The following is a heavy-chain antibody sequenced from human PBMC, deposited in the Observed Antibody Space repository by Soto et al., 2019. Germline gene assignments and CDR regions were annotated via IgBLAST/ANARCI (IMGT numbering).Heavy chain of an antibody. J-gene: IGHJ4*02. V-gene: IGHV4-39*01. CDR1: GGSVTNSSYY. Sequence: PSETLSLTCTVSGGSVTNSSYYCGRIRQSPGKGLEWIGSVYYRGRSYSKSSVKSRVTISVDTSKNQFSLNFNSVTASDTALYYCVSHRTTVLTQAYFDYWGTGALVTV. D-gene: IGHD4-17*01. CDR2: VYYRGRS. CDR3: VSHRTTVLTQAYFDY.